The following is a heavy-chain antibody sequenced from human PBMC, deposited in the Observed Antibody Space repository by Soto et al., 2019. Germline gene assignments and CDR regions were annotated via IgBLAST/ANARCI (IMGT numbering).Heavy chain of an antibody. CDR1: GFSLSTSGVG. D-gene: IGHD5-12*01. J-gene: IGHJ3*02. CDR3: AHRPKYIVATRRFLDAFDI. CDR2: IYWDDDK. V-gene: IGHV2-5*02. Sequence: QITLKESGPTLVKPTQTLTLTCTFSGFSLSTSGVGVGWIRQPPGKALEWLALIYWDDDKRYSPSLKSRLTITKDTSKNQVVLKMTNMDPVDTATYYCAHRPKYIVATRRFLDAFDIWGQGTMVTVSS.